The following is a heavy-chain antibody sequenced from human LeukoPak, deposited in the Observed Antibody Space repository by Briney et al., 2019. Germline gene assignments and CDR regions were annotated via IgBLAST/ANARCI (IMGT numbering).Heavy chain of an antibody. V-gene: IGHV3-30*02. J-gene: IGHJ4*02. CDR2: IRYDGSNK. Sequence: PGGSLRLSCAASGFTFSSYGMHWVRQAADKGLEWVAFIRYDGSNKYYADSVKGRFTISRDNSKNTLYVQMNSLRPEDTAVYYCAKDNYGSGSYYIDYWGQGTLVTVSS. CDR1: GFTFSSYG. D-gene: IGHD3-10*01. CDR3: AKDNYGSGSYYIDY.